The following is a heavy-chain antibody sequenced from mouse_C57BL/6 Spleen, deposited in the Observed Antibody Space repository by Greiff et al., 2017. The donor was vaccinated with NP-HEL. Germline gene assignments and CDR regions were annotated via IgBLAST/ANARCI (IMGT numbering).Heavy chain of an antibody. CDR1: GYTFTSYW. CDR2: IDPSDSST. V-gene: IGHV1-69*01. CDR3: VTTVVATDAMDY. D-gene: IGHD1-1*01. J-gene: IGHJ4*01. Sequence: QVQLQQPGAELVMPGASVKLSCKASGYTFTSYWLHWVKQRPGQGLEWIGEIDPSDSSTNYNQKFKGKSTLTVDKSSSTAYMQLSSLTSEDSAVYYCVTTVVATDAMDYWGQGTSVTVSS.